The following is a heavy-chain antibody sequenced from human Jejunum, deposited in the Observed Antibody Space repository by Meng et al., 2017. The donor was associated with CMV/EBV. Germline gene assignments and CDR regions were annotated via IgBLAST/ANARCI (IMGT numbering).Heavy chain of an antibody. CDR1: GGAISSSNW. CDR2: IYHSGST. V-gene: IGHV4-4*02. J-gene: IGHJ4*02. D-gene: IGHD6-13*01. Sequence: AVSGGAISSSNWWSWVRQPPGKRLEWIGEIYHSGSTNYNPSLKSRVTISVDKSKNQFSLKLSSVTAADTAVYYCARIRDSSSWYWGYWGQGTLVTVSS. CDR3: ARIRDSSSWYWGY.